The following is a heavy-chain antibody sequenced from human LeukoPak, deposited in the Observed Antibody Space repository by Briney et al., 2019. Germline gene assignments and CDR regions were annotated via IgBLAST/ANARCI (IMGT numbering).Heavy chain of an antibody. CDR2: IHPNSGKT. Sequence: ASVKVSCKASGYTFRSYEINWVPQAAGQGLEWVGWIHPNSGKTGYAQKFQGRVTMTRDTSTEAAFMELSSLKFDDTAIFYCARGHYGGNRYFDIWGQGTLVTVSS. CDR3: ARGHYGGNRYFDI. CDR1: GYTFRSYE. D-gene: IGHD4-23*01. V-gene: IGHV1-8*01. J-gene: IGHJ4*02.